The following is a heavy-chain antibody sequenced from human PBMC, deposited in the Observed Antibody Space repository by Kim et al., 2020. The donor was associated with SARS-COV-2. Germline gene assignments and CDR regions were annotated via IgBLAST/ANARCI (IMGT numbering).Heavy chain of an antibody. D-gene: IGHD1-1*01. V-gene: IGHV3-33*01. CDR1: GFTFSRYG. J-gene: IGHJ3*01. Sequence: GGSLRLSCAASGFTFSRYGMHWVRQAPGKGLEWVAMIWLDGSNKYYTDSLKGRFTISRDNSRNTLYLQMNSLRVEDTAVYYCATELRWDDAFDVWGQGTLVIVSS. CDR3: ATELRWDDAFDV. CDR2: IWLDGSNK.